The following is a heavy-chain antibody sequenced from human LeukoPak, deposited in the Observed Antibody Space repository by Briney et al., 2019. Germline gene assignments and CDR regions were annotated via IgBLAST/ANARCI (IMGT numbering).Heavy chain of an antibody. V-gene: IGHV4-39*07. J-gene: IGHJ6*03. CDR1: GGSISSSSYY. CDR2: IHYSGST. CDR3: ARDTSFYYYYYMDV. D-gene: IGHD3-16*01. Sequence: SETLSLTCTVSGGSISSSSYYWGWIRQPPGKGLEWIGSIHYSGSTYYNPSLKSRVTISVDTSKNQFSLKLSSVTAADTAVYYCARDTSFYYYYYMDVWGKGTTVTVSS.